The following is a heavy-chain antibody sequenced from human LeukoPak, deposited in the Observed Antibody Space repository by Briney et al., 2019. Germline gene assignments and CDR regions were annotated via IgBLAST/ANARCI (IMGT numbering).Heavy chain of an antibody. Sequence: SVKVSCKASGGTFSSYAISWVRQAPGQGLEWMGGIIPIFGTANYAQKFQGRVTITADESTSTAYMELSSLRSEDTAVYYCARRGYSYGYGVYFDYWGQGTLATVSS. CDR2: IIPIFGTA. V-gene: IGHV1-69*13. CDR1: GGTFSSYA. D-gene: IGHD5-18*01. J-gene: IGHJ4*02. CDR3: ARRGYSYGYGVYFDY.